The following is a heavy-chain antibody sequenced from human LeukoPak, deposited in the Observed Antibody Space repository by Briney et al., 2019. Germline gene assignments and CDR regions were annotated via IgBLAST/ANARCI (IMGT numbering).Heavy chain of an antibody. Sequence: SETLSLTCTVSGGSISSGDYYWSWIRQPPGKGLEWIGYIYYSGSTYYNPSLKSRVTISVGTSKNQFSLKLSSVTAADTAVYYCARRMSMVRGVIITRWFDPWGQGTLVTVSS. CDR3: ARRMSMVRGVIITRWFDP. D-gene: IGHD3-10*01. CDR2: IYYSGST. J-gene: IGHJ5*02. CDR1: GGSISSGDYY. V-gene: IGHV4-30-4*01.